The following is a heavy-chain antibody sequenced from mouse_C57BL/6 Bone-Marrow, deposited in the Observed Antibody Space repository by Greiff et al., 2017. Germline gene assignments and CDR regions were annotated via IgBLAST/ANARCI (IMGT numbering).Heavy chain of an antibody. D-gene: IGHD1-1*01. Sequence: VQLQQSGAELVRPGTSVKMSCKASGYTFTNYWIGWAKQRPGHGLEWIGDIYPGGGYTNYNEKFKGKATLTADKSSSTAYMQFSSLTSEDSAIYYCARGSGDYYGSSYFDYWGQGTTLTVSS. CDR1: GYTFTNYW. CDR3: ARGSGDYYGSSYFDY. CDR2: IYPGGGYT. V-gene: IGHV1-63*01. J-gene: IGHJ2*01.